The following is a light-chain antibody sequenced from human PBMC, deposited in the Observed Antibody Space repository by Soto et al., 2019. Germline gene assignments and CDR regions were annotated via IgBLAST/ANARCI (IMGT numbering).Light chain of an antibody. Sequence: QSALTQPASVSGSPGQSITISCTGTSSDVGDYDYISWYQQHPGKAPRLLISEVSDRPSGVSDRFSGSKSGSTASLTFSGLQADDEADYYCSSYTTSNTWVFGGGTKLTVL. CDR2: EVS. CDR1: SSDVGDYDY. V-gene: IGLV2-14*01. J-gene: IGLJ3*02. CDR3: SSYTTSNTWV.